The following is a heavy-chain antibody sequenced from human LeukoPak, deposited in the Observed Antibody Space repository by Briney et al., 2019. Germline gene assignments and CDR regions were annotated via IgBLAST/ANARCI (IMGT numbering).Heavy chain of an antibody. CDR2: MNPNSGNT. J-gene: IGHJ6*02. Sequence: GASVKVSCKASGYTYTSYDINWVRQATGQGLEWMGWMNPNSGNTGYAQKFQGRVTMTRNTSISTAYIELSSLRSEDTAVYYCARRLGRTTSGSCMDVWGQGTTVTVSS. D-gene: IGHD3-10*01. CDR3: ARRLGRTTSGSCMDV. CDR1: GYTYTSYD. V-gene: IGHV1-8*01.